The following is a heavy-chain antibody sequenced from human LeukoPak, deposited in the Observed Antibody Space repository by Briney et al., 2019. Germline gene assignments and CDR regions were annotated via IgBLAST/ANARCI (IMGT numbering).Heavy chain of an antibody. Sequence: GGSLRLSCAASGFTFSSYAMSWVRQAPGKGLEWVSAISGSGGSTYYADSVEGRFTISRDNSKNTLYLQMNSLRAEDTAVYYCAKVGIGSGSYSQANYFDYWGQGTLVTVSS. CDR2: ISGSGGST. D-gene: IGHD3-10*01. J-gene: IGHJ4*02. CDR3: AKVGIGSGSYSQANYFDY. CDR1: GFTFSSYA. V-gene: IGHV3-23*01.